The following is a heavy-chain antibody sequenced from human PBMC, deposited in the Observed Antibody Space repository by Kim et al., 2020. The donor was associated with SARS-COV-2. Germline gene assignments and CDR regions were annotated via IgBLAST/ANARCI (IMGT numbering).Heavy chain of an antibody. CDR2: IYYSGST. Sequence: SETLSLTCTASGGSISSYHWSWIRQAPGKGLEWIGYIYYSGSTNYNPSLKSRVTLSVDMAKNQFSLKLTSVTAADTAVYYGSQLLWFGDRGGWFDPWGQGTLVTVSS. CDR3: SQLLWFGDRGGWFDP. D-gene: IGHD3-10*01. CDR1: GGSISSYH. J-gene: IGHJ5*02. V-gene: IGHV4-59*08.